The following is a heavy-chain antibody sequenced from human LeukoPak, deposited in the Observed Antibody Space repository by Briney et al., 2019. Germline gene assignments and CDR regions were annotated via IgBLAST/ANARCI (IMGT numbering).Heavy chain of an antibody. CDR3: AKKEGGTYSSWYMDV. D-gene: IGHD2-15*01. V-gene: IGHV3-23*01. CDR2: IIGSGGTT. CDR1: GFTFCSFA. Sequence: PGGSLRLSCAASGFTFCSFAMSWVRQAPGKGLEWVSGIIGSGGTTFYADSVKGRFTISKDNSKNTLYLQMSSRRAEDTAIYKCAKKEGGTYSSWYMDVWGKGTTVTVSS. J-gene: IGHJ6*03.